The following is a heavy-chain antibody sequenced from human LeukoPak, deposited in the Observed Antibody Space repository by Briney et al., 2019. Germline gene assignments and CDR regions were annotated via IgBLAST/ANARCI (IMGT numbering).Heavy chain of an antibody. CDR2: ISGSGGST. V-gene: IGHV3-23*01. CDR1: GFTFSSYA. Sequence: GSLRLSCAASGFTFSSYAMSWVRQAPGKGLEWVSAISGSGGSTYYADSVKGRFTISRDNSKNTLYLQMNSLRAGDTAVYNCAKAYSGSYGDYFDYWGQGTLVTVSS. CDR3: AKAYSGSYGDYFDY. J-gene: IGHJ4*02. D-gene: IGHD1-26*01.